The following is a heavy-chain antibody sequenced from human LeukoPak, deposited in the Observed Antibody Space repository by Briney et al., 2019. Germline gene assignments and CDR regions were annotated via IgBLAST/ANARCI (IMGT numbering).Heavy chain of an antibody. J-gene: IGHJ4*02. CDR3: ARGYNSGKADY. D-gene: IGHD6-19*01. Sequence: GRSLRLSCAASGFTFSSYGMHWVRQAPGKGLKGEAVISYDGSNKYYADSVKGRFTISRDNSKNTLYLQMNILRADDTAVYYCARGYNSGKADYWGQGSLVTVSP. CDR2: ISYDGSNK. CDR1: GFTFSSYG. V-gene: IGHV3-30*03.